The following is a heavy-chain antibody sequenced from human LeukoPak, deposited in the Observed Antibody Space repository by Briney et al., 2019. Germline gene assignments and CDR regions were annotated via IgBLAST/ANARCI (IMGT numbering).Heavy chain of an antibody. CDR1: GDSISNYY. D-gene: IGHD3-22*01. J-gene: IGHJ4*02. Sequence: SETLSLTFTVSGDSISNYYWSWIRQTPGKGLEWIGYIHTSGSTYYNPSLKSRVTISVDTSKNQFSLKLSSVTAADTAVYYCARGYYDTSAYSNPFDFWGRGTLVTVSS. V-gene: IGHV4-4*09. CDR3: ARGYYDTSAYSNPFDF. CDR2: IHTSGST.